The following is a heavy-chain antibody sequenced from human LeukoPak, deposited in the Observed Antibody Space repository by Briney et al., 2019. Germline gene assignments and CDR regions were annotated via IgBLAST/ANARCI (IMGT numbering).Heavy chain of an antibody. Sequence: GGSLRLSCAASGFTFSSYSMNWVRQAPGKGLEWVSSISSSSSYIYYADSVKGRFTISRDNAKNSLYLHMNSLRAEDTAVYYCASIAAGPYFDYWGQGTLVTVSS. V-gene: IGHV3-21*01. D-gene: IGHD6-6*01. CDR3: ASIAAGPYFDY. CDR2: ISSSSSYI. J-gene: IGHJ4*02. CDR1: GFTFSSYS.